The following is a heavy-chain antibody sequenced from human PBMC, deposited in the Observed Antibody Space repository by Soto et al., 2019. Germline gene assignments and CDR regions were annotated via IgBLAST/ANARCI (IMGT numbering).Heavy chain of an antibody. J-gene: IGHJ6*02. CDR3: AREATVAGATTGMDV. D-gene: IGHD1-26*01. Sequence: SETLSLTCAVSGGSISSSNWWSWVRQPPGKGLEWIGEIYHSGSTNYNPSLKSRVTISVYMELSRLRSDDTAVYYCAREATVAGATTGMDVWGQGTTVTVSS. CDR1: GGSISSSNW. CDR2: IYHSGST. V-gene: IGHV4-4*02.